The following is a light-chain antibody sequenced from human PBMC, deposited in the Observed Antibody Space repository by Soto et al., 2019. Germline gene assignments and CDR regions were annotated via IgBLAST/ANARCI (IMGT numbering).Light chain of an antibody. V-gene: IGKV3-20*01. CDR1: QSVSSSN. CDR2: GES. CDR3: QQYGRSPLS. J-gene: IGKJ4*01. Sequence: EIVLTQSPGTLSLSPGERATLSCRASQSVSSSNLAWYQQKPGQAPRLLMYGESNRATGIPDRFSGGGSGTDFPLTISRMEPEDFAVYYCQQYGRSPLSFGGGTKVEIK.